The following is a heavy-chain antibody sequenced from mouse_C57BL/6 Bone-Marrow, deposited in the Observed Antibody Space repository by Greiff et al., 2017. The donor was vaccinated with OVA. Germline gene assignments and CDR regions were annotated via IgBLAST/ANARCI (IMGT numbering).Heavy chain of an antibody. CDR3: ARERGAY. CDR1: GFTFSSYA. Sequence: EVMLVESGGGLVKPGGSLKLSCAASGFTFSSYAMSWVRQTPEKRLEWVATISDGGSYTYYPDNVKGRFTISRDKAKNNLYLQMSHLKSEDTAMYYCARERGAYWGQGTLVTVSA. CDR2: ISDGGSYT. J-gene: IGHJ3*01. V-gene: IGHV5-4*01.